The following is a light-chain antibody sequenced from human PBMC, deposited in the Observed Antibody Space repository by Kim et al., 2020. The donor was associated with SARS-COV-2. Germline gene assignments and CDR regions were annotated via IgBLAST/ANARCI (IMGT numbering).Light chain of an antibody. CDR2: RAS. J-gene: IGKJ2*01. CDR3: QQYYTYT. CDR1: QNVSTW. V-gene: IGKV1-5*03. Sequence: LSASVGDRVTITCRASQNVSTWLAWYQQKPGKAPKLLVYRASNLESGVPSRFSGSGSGTEFTLTIRNLQPDDSATYHCQQYYTYTFGQGTKVDIK.